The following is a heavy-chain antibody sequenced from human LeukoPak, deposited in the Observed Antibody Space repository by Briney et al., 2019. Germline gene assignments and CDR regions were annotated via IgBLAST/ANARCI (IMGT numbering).Heavy chain of an antibody. CDR2: ISYDGSNK. Sequence: GGSLRLSCAASGFTFSSYAMHWVRQAPGKGLEWVAVISYDGSNKYYADSVKGRFTISRDNSKNTLYLQMNSLRAEDTAVYYCARGDYYDSSGFGYWGQGTLVTVSS. V-gene: IGHV3-30-3*01. CDR1: GFTFSSYA. J-gene: IGHJ4*02. D-gene: IGHD3-22*01. CDR3: ARGDYYDSSGFGY.